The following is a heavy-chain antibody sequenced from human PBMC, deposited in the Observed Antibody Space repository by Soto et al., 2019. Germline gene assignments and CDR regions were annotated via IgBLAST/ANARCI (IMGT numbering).Heavy chain of an antibody. J-gene: IGHJ4*02. V-gene: IGHV5-51*01. CDR3: ARRSLATQPGDY. D-gene: IGHD5-12*01. CDR1: GYSFSTYW. CDR2: IYPGDSDT. Sequence: GESLKISCKASGYSFSTYWIAWVRQRPGKGLDWMGIIYPGDSDTRYSPPFQGQVTISVDNSIDTAYLEWTTLRASDSAMYYCARRSLATQPGDYWGQGTRVTVSS.